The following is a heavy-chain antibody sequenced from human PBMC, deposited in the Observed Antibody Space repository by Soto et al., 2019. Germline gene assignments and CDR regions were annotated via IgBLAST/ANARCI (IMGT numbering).Heavy chain of an antibody. J-gene: IGHJ4*02. CDR1: GFTFSSYA. D-gene: IGHD3-16*01. CDR2: ISGNGSRK. CDR3: ARAGLDGGVILH. V-gene: IGHV3-23*01. Sequence: GGSLRLSCAASGFTFSSYAMSWVRQAPGKGLEWVAAISGNGSRKYYVDSVKGRFTISRDNAKNSLYLQMNSLRAEDTAVYYCARAGLDGGVILHWGQGTLVTVSS.